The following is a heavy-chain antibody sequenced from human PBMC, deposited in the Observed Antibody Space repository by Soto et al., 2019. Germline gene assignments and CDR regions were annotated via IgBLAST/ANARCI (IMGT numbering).Heavy chain of an antibody. V-gene: IGHV2-5*02. CDR1: GFSLSTSGVG. Sequence: QISLKESGPTLVKPTQTLTLTCTFSGFSLSTSGVGLGWIRQPPGKPLEWLALIYWDDDKRYSPSLKSRLTITKDTSKNQVVLTMTNMDPVDTATYYCAHISGVHWYFDLWGRGTLVTVSS. CDR3: AHISGVHWYFDL. CDR2: IYWDDDK. J-gene: IGHJ2*01. D-gene: IGHD7-27*01.